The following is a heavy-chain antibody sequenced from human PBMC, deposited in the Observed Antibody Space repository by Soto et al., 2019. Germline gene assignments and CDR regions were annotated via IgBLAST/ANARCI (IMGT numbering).Heavy chain of an antibody. CDR3: ARASVVPAARDAFDI. Sequence: QVQLVESGGGVVQPGRSLRLSCAASGFTFSSYGMHWVRQAPGKWLEWVAVIWYDGSNKYYADSVKGRFTISRDNSKNTLYLQMNSLRAEDTAVYYCARASVVPAARDAFDIWGQGTMVTVSS. J-gene: IGHJ3*02. CDR1: GFTFSSYG. V-gene: IGHV3-33*01. D-gene: IGHD2-2*01. CDR2: IWYDGSNK.